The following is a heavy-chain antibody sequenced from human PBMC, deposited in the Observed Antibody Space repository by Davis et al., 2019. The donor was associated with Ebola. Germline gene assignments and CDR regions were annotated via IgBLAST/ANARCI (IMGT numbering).Heavy chain of an antibody. CDR1: GFPFSVYF. CDR2: SRNNENRYST. D-gene: IGHD1/OR15-1a*01. CDR3: VTENWYRFES. V-gene: IGHV3-72*01. Sequence: GESLKISCAASGFPFSVYFMDWVRLTPGKGLEWVGLSRNNENRYSTEYAASVKGRFTISRDDSKNLMYLEMNSLRTEDTAVYYCVTENWYRFESWGQGTLVTVSS. J-gene: IGHJ4*02.